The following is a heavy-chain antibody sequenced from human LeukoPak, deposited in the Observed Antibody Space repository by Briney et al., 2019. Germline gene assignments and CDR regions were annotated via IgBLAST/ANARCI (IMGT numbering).Heavy chain of an antibody. Sequence: GGSLRLSCAASGFTFSSYAMHWVRQAPGKGLEWVAVISYDGSNKYYADSVKGRFTISRDNSKNTLYLQMNSLRAEDTAVYYCARDRGEYYDFWSGYYVFYGMDVWGQGTTVTVSS. D-gene: IGHD3-3*01. CDR3: ARDRGEYYDFWSGYYVFYGMDV. V-gene: IGHV3-30-3*01. J-gene: IGHJ6*02. CDR2: ISYDGSNK. CDR1: GFTFSSYA.